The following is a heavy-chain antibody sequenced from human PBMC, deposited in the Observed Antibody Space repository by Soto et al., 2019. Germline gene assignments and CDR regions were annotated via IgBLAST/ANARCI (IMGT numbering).Heavy chain of an antibody. CDR1: GGSISSYY. J-gene: IGHJ4*02. D-gene: IGHD6-6*01. V-gene: IGHV4-59*08. Sequence: SETLSLTCTVSGGSISSYYWSWIRQPPGKGLEWIGYIYYSGSTNYNPSLKSRVTISVDTSKNQFSLKLSSVTAADTAVYYCARHYSSSSKIHLDYWGQGTLVTVSS. CDR2: IYYSGST. CDR3: ARHYSSSSKIHLDY.